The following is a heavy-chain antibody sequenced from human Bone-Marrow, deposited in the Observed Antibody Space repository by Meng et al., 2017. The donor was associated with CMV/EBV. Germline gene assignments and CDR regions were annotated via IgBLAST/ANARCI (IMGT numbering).Heavy chain of an antibody. Sequence: GGSLRLSCAASGFTVSGNYMSWVRQAPGKGLEWVSVIYSGGTTYYADSVKGRFTISRDNSKNTLYLQMNSLRAEDTAVYYCAKKSGEYYYYGMDVWGQGTTVTVSS. V-gene: IGHV3-53*01. J-gene: IGHJ6*02. CDR1: GFTVSGNY. CDR3: AKKSGEYYYYGMDV. D-gene: IGHD2-15*01. CDR2: IYSGGTT.